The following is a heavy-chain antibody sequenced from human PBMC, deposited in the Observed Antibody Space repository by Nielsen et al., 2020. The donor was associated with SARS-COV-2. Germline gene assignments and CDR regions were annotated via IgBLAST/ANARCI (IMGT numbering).Heavy chain of an antibody. CDR2: ISYDGNNK. D-gene: IGHD2/OR15-2a*01. J-gene: IGHJ4*02. Sequence: GESLKISCAASGFTLDTYAMHWVRQAPGKGLEWVALISYDGNNKYYTDSVKGRFSISRDNSKNTLYLQMNSLRTEDTAVYYCARDLRNFPFDYWGQETLVTVSS. CDR3: ARDLRNFPFDY. V-gene: IGHV3-30-3*01. CDR1: GFTLDTYA.